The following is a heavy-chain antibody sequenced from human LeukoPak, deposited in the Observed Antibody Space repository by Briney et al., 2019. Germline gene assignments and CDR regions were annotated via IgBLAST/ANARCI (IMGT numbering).Heavy chain of an antibody. CDR1: GYRFPSYW. J-gene: IGHJ3*02. CDR3: ANMYYYDSSGYQSDAFDI. CDR2: IYPGDSDT. V-gene: IGHV5-51*01. D-gene: IGHD3-22*01. Sequence: GEALNISCKGPGYRFPSYWIGRVRPTPGKGLEWMGIIYPGDSDTRYSPSFPGQVNISADKSISTAYLQWSSLKASDTAMYYCANMYYYDSSGYQSDAFDIWGQGTMFTVSS.